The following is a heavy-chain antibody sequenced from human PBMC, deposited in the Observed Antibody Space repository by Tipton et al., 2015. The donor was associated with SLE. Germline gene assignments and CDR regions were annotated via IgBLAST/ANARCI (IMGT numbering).Heavy chain of an antibody. CDR2: IIPIFGTA. CDR3: VRGGEGYQMPNWFDP. V-gene: IGHV1-69*01. J-gene: IGHJ5*02. Sequence: VQLVQSGAEVKKPGSSVKVSCKASGGTFSTYAISWLRQAPGQGLEWMGGIIPIFGTASYAQKFQGRVTVTADESTSTAYMDLRTLRSEDTAVYYCVRGGEGYQMPNWFDPWGPGTLVTVSS. D-gene: IGHD6-13*01. CDR1: GGTFSTYA.